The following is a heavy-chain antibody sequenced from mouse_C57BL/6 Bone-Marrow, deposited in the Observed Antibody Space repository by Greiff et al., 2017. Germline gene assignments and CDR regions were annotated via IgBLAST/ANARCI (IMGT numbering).Heavy chain of an antibody. Sequence: VQLQQSGAELARPGASVKLSCKASGYTFTSYGISWVKQRTGQGLEWIGEIYPRSGNTYYNDKFKGKATLTADKSSSTAYMELRSLTSEDSAVYFCARGPHYYYGSSYFDYWGQGTTLTVSS. D-gene: IGHD1-1*01. CDR2: IYPRSGNT. CDR1: GYTFTSYG. CDR3: ARGPHYYYGSSYFDY. J-gene: IGHJ2*01. V-gene: IGHV1-81*01.